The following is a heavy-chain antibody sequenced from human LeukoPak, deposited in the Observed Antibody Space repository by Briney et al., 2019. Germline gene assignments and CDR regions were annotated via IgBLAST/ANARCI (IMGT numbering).Heavy chain of an antibody. Sequence: GGSLRPSCAASGFVVSSSYMAWVRQAPGKGLEWVSFMYSDSNIYYADSVRGRFTISRDDSKNTLYLHMNSLRVEDSAIYYCARGILGLIPIDYWGQGTLVTVSS. CDR2: MYSDSNI. CDR1: GFVVSSSY. J-gene: IGHJ4*02. D-gene: IGHD1-26*01. CDR3: ARGILGLIPIDY. V-gene: IGHV3-53*01.